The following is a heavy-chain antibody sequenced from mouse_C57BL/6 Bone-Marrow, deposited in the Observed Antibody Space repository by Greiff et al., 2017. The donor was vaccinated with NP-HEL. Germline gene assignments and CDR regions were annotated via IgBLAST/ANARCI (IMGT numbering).Heavy chain of an antibody. V-gene: IGHV5-17*01. Sequence: EVKLVESGGGLVKPGGSLKLSCAASGFTFSDYGMHWVRQAPEKGLAWVAYISSGSSTIYYADTVKGRFPISRDNAKNTLFLQMTSLRSEDTAMYYCARRSSFDYWGQGTTLTVSS. CDR2: ISSGSSTI. D-gene: IGHD1-1*01. CDR1: GFTFSDYG. J-gene: IGHJ2*01. CDR3: ARRSSFDY.